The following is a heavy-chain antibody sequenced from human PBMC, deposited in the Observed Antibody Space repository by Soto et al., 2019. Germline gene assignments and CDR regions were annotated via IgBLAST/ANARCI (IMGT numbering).Heavy chain of an antibody. CDR1: GYTFTSYG. V-gene: IGHV1-18*01. CDR2: ISAYNGNT. Sequence: GASVKVSCRASGYTFTSYGISWVREAPGQGLEWMGWISAYNGNTNYAQKLQGRVTMTTDTSTSTAYMELRSLRSDDTDVYYCARDSATQWLDFDYWGQGTLVTVSS. CDR3: ARDSATQWLDFDY. J-gene: IGHJ4*02. D-gene: IGHD6-19*01.